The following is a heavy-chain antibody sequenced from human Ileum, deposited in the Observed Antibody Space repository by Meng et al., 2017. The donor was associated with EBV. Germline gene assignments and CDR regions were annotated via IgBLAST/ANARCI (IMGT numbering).Heavy chain of an antibody. V-gene: IGHV6-1*01. J-gene: IGHJ5*02. Sequence: QLHLTESGPGLVQPWQGPSLSCVTSGDSVSSDKTAWNWIRQSPSRGLEWLGRTYRRSRWYYDYALSVKSRINISPDTSKNQVSLQLNSVTDEDTGIYYCATSRIAKFDRWGQGTLVTVSS. CDR3: ATSRIAKFDR. CDR1: GDSVSSDKTA. CDR2: TYRRSRWYY.